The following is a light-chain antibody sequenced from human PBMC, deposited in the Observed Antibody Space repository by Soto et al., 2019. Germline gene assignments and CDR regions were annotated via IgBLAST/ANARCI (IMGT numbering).Light chain of an antibody. CDR2: GAS. Sequence: EIVLTQSPGTLSVSTGDRVTLSCRASQSVSSSYLAWYQQKPGQAPRLLIYGASSRATGIPDRFSGSGSGTDFTLTVSRLETEDSAVYYCQQYGSSPLTFGGGTNV. J-gene: IGKJ4*01. V-gene: IGKV3-20*01. CDR3: QQYGSSPLT. CDR1: QSVSSSY.